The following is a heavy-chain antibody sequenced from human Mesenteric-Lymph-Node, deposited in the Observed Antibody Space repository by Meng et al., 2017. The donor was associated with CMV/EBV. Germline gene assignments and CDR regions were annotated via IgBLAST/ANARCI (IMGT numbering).Heavy chain of an antibody. V-gene: IGHV3-53*01. Sequence: GESLKISCAASGFTLSSSYMSWGRQAPGKGLEWVSVIYSGGSTKYADSVQGRFTISRDNSNNTLYLQMNTLRAEDTAMYYCARATTAPGTGGNWGRGTLVTVSS. J-gene: IGHJ4*02. CDR3: ARATTAPGTGGN. D-gene: IGHD1/OR15-1a*01. CDR1: GFTLSSSY. CDR2: IYSGGST.